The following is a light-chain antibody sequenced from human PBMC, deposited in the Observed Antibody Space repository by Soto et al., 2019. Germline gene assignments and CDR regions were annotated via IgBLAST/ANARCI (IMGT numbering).Light chain of an antibody. CDR2: GAS. Sequence: VMTQAPATLYVSPGERATLSCRASQTINNNVDWYQLKDGQVPRLLLDGASTRATDGPARFSGSGSVTEFTLTSSSLQSEDFAEYPCQQYTNGTQTFGQGTNVEIK. J-gene: IGKJ1*01. V-gene: IGKV3-15*01. CDR3: QQYTNGTQT. CDR1: QTINNN.